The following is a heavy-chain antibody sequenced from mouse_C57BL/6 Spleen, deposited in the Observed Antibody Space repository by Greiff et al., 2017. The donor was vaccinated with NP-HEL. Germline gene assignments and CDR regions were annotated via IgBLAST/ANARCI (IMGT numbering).Heavy chain of an antibody. CDR3: AKEGYYGSSYEYFDY. V-gene: IGHV2-4*01. CDR2: IWSGGST. J-gene: IGHJ2*01. Sequence: QVQLQQSGPGLVQPSQSLSITCTVSGFSLTSYGVHWVRQPPGKGLEWLGVIWSGGSTDYNAAFISRLSISKDNSKSQVFFKMNSLQADDTAIYYWAKEGYYGSSYEYFDYWGQGTTLTVSS. D-gene: IGHD1-1*01. CDR1: GFSLTSYG.